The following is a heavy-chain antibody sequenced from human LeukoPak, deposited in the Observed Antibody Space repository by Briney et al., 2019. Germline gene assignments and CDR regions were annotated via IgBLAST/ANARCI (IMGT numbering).Heavy chain of an antibody. CDR3: ARQYGRAFDI. D-gene: IGHD4-17*01. V-gene: IGHV4-59*08. CDR2: IYYSGST. Sequence: SETLSLTCTVSGGSISSYYWSWIRQPPGKGLEWIGYIYYSGSTNYNPSLKSRVTISVDTSKNQFSLKLSSVTAADTAVYYCARQYGRAFDIWGQGTMVIVSS. CDR1: GGSISSYY. J-gene: IGHJ3*02.